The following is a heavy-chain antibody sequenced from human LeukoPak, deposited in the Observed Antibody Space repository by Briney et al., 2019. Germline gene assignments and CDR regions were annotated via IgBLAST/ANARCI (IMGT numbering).Heavy chain of an antibody. J-gene: IGHJ6*03. D-gene: IGHD6-19*01. CDR2: IYYSGGT. CDR3: ARSSGWPYYYYMDV. CDR1: GGSISSYY. Sequence: SETLSLTCTVSGGSISSYYWSWIRQPPGKGLEWIGFIYYSGGTNYNPSLKSRVTISVDTSKNQFSLKLSSVTAADAAVYYCARSSGWPYYYYMDVWGKGTTVTISS. V-gene: IGHV4-59*01.